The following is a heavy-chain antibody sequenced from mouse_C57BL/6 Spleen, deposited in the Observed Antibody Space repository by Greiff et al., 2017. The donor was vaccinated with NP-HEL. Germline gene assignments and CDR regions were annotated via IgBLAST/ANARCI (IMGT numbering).Heavy chain of an antibody. CDR2: IDPETGGT. D-gene: IGHD2-12*01. CDR1: GYTFTDYE. V-gene: IGHV1-15*01. Sequence: QVQLKESGAELVRPGASVTLSCKASGYTFTDYEMHWVKQTPVHGLEWIGAIDPETGGTAYNQKFKGKAILTADKSSSTAYMELRSLTSEDSAVYYCTRRSYPVGFAYWGQGTLVTVSA. CDR3: TRRSYPVGFAY. J-gene: IGHJ3*01.